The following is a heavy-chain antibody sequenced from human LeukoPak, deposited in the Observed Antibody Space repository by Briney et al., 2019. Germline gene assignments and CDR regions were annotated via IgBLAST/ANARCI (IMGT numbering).Heavy chain of an antibody. CDR1: GYTLTELS. CDR3: ATLGAVAFDSSFDY. D-gene: IGHD3-22*01. Sequence: ASVKVSCKVSGYTLTELSMQWVRQAPGKGLEWMGGFDPEDGETIYAQKFQGRVTMTEDTSTDTAYMELSSLRSEDTAVYYCATLGAVAFDSSFDYWGQGTLVTVSS. V-gene: IGHV1-24*01. J-gene: IGHJ4*02. CDR2: FDPEDGET.